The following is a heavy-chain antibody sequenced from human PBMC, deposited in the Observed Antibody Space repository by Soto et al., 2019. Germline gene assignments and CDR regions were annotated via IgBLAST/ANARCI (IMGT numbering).Heavy chain of an antibody. J-gene: IGHJ6*02. CDR1: GFTFSSYG. CDR3: AKGQLRGVRGFITCYYGKDV. V-gene: IGHV3-30*18. D-gene: IGHD3-10*01. CDR2: ISYDGSNK. Sequence: QVQLVESGGGVVQPGRSLRLSCAASGFTFSSYGMHWVRQAPGKGLEWVAVISYDGSNKYYADSVKGRFTISRDNSKNTMYLQMNSLRAEDTAVYYWAKGQLRGVRGFITCYYGKDVWGQGTTVTVSS.